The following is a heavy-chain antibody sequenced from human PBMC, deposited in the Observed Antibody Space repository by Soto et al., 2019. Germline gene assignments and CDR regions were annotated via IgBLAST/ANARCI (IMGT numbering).Heavy chain of an antibody. CDR3: ARPSPQWRLDY. CDR2: ISSSGSTI. J-gene: IGHJ4*02. CDR1: GFTFNDYY. V-gene: IGHV3-11*01. Sequence: GGSLRLSCAASGFTFNDYYMSWIRQAPGKGLEWVSYISSSGSTIYYADSVEGRFTISRDNAKNSLYLQMNSLRAEDTAVYYCARPSPQWRLDYWGQGTLVTVSS. D-gene: IGHD6-19*01.